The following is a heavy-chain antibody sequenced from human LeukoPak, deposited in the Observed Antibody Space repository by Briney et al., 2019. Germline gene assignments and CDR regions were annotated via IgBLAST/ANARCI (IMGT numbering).Heavy chain of an antibody. CDR3: ARRESYVSGWFDP. J-gene: IGHJ5*02. D-gene: IGHD1-26*01. CDR2: IYYSGST. V-gene: IGHV4-59*08. CDR1: GGSISSYY. Sequence: SETLSLTCTVSGGSISSYYWSWIQQPPGKGLEWIGYIYYSGSTNYNPSLKSRVTISVDTSKNQFSLKLSSVTAADTAVYYCARRESYVSGWFDPWGQGTLVTVSS.